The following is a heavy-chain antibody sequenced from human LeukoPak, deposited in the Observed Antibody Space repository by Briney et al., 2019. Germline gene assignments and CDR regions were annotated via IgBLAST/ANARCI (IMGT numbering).Heavy chain of an antibody. CDR1: GFIFNKHA. D-gene: IGHD2-2*01. J-gene: IGHJ6*02. V-gene: IGHV3-23*01. CDR2: LSGSGSST. Sequence: GGSLRLSCVASGFIFNKHAMSWVRQAPGKGLEWVSGLSGSGSSTDYADSVKGRFTVSRDNSKNTLFLQMNSLRAEDTAVYYCARDKFGCSSTSCYYYYGMDVWGQGTTVTVSS. CDR3: ARDKFGCSSTSCYYYYGMDV.